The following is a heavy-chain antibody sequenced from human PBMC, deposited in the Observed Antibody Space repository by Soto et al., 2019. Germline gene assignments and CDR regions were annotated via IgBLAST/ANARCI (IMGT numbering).Heavy chain of an antibody. V-gene: IGHV1-2*02. CDR3: AKVNKQPWVLNWFDS. CDR2: INPKSGGT. Sequence: QVQLVQSGAEVKEPGASVKVSCKASGYIFTDYYLHWVRQAPGQGLEWMGWINPKSGGTHYARKFQGRVAVTRDTSISTAYMELIRLRSDDAAVYYCAKVNKQPWVLNWFDSWGQGTLVTVSS. J-gene: IGHJ5*01. CDR1: GYIFTDYY. D-gene: IGHD2-8*02.